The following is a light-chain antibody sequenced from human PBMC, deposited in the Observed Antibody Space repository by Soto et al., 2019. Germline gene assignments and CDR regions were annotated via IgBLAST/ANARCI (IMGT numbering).Light chain of an antibody. V-gene: IGLV2-14*01. CDR1: SSDVGGYNY. CDR2: EVS. Sequence: QSALTQPASVSRSPGQSITISCTGTSSDVGGYNYVSWYQQHPGKAPKLMIYEVSNRPSGVSNRFSGSKSGNTASLTISGLQAEDEADYYCSSYTSSSTIFGTGTKLTVL. CDR3: SSYTSSSTI. J-gene: IGLJ1*01.